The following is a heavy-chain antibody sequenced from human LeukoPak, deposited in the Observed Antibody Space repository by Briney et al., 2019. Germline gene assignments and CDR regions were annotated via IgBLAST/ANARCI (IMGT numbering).Heavy chain of an antibody. Sequence: PSETLSLTCAVYGGSFSGYYWSWIRQPPGKGLDWIGEINHSGSSSYNPSLKSRVTISVDTSKNQFSLKLSSVTAADTAVYYCARAPRLGRRVFDIWGQGTMVTVSS. CDR3: ARAPRLGRRVFDI. J-gene: IGHJ3*02. CDR1: GGSFSGYY. CDR2: INHSGSS. V-gene: IGHV4-34*01. D-gene: IGHD2-21*01.